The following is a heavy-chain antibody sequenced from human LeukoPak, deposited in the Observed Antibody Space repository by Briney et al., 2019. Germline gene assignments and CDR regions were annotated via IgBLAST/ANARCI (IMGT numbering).Heavy chain of an antibody. D-gene: IGHD5-18*01. CDR1: GYSFTSYW. J-gene: IGHJ4*02. CDR3: ARGVDTAMVTFDY. V-gene: IGHV5-51*01. Sequence: GESLKISCKGSGYSFTSYWIGWVRQMPGKGLEWMGIIYPGDSDTRYSPSFQGHVTISADKSISTAYLQWSSLKASDTAMYYCARGVDTAMVTFDYWGQGTLVTVSS. CDR2: IYPGDSDT.